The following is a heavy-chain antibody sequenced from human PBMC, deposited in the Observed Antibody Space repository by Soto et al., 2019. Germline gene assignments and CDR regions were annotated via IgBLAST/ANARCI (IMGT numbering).Heavy chain of an antibody. V-gene: IGHV4-59*08. CDR3: AGHIVVVPAATDDAFDI. CDR1: GGSISSYY. J-gene: IGHJ3*02. CDR2: IYYSGST. D-gene: IGHD2-2*01. Sequence: SETLSLTCTVSGGSISSYYWSWIRQPPGKGLEWIGYIYYSGSTNYNPSLKSRVTISVDTSKNQFSLKLSSVTAADTAVYYCAGHIVVVPAATDDAFDIWGQGTMVTVSS.